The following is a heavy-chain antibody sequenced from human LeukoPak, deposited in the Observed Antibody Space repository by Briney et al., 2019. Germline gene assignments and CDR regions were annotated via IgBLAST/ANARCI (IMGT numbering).Heavy chain of an antibody. CDR2: IYYSGST. Sequence: SETLSLTCTVSGGSISSSSYYWGWIRQPPGKGLEWIGSIYYSGSTYYNPSLKSRVTISVDTSKNQFSLKLSSVTAADTAVYYCAREWRYSSGWYPDYWGQGTLVTVSS. J-gene: IGHJ4*02. D-gene: IGHD6-19*01. CDR3: AREWRYSSGWYPDY. CDR1: GGSISSSSYY. V-gene: IGHV4-39*07.